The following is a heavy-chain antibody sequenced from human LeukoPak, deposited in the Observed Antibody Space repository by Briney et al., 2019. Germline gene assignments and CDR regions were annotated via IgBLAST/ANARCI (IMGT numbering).Heavy chain of an antibody. V-gene: IGHV4-4*07. CDR1: GGPISSYY. J-gene: IGHJ4*02. CDR2: IYTSGST. Sequence: SETLSLTCTVSGGPISSYYWSWIRQPAGKGLEWIGRIYTSGSTNYNPSLKSRVTMSVDTSKNQFSLKLSSVTAADTAVYYCARVSPHYGDYARLDYWGQGTLVTVSS. CDR3: ARVSPHYGDYARLDY. D-gene: IGHD4-17*01.